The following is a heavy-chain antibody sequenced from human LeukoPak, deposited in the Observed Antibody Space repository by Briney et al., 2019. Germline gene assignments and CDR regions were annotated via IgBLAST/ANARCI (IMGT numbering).Heavy chain of an antibody. J-gene: IGHJ4*02. CDR2: INTNTGNP. D-gene: IGHD6-19*01. V-gene: IGHV7-4-1*02. Sequence: ASVKVSCKASGYTFTGYYMHWVRQAPGQGLEWMGWINTNTGNPTYAQGFTGRFVFSLDTSVSTAYLQISSLKAEDTAVYYCARVPTSGWYRDFDYWGQGTLVTVSS. CDR3: ARVPTSGWYRDFDY. CDR1: GYTFTGYY.